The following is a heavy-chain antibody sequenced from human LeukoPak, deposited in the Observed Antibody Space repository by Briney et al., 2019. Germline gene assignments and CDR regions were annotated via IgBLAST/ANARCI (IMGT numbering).Heavy chain of an antibody. CDR3: AKDRSRGMPTNFDY. Sequence: GGSLRLSCAASGFTFSTYGMHWVRQAPGKGLEWVTFIRYDGNNQNYADSVKGRFTISRDNSKNTLYLQMNSLRTEDTAVYYCAKDRSRGMPTNFDYWGQGTLVTVSS. CDR2: IRYDGNNQ. D-gene: IGHD5-24*01. J-gene: IGHJ4*02. CDR1: GFTFSTYG. V-gene: IGHV3-30*02.